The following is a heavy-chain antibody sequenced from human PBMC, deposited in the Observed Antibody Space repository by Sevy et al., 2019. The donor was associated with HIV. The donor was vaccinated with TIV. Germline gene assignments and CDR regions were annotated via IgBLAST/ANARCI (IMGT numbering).Heavy chain of an antibody. Sequence: ASVKVSCKASGYTFTSYDINWVRQATGQGLEWMGWMNPNSGNTGYPQKFQGRVTMTRNTSIRTAYMGLSSLRSEDTAVYYWARVMRVFGVAYCYWYYGMDVWGQGTTVTVSS. D-gene: IGHD3-3*01. CDR3: ARVMRVFGVAYCYWYYGMDV. CDR1: GYTFTSYD. CDR2: MNPNSGNT. V-gene: IGHV1-8*01. J-gene: IGHJ6*02.